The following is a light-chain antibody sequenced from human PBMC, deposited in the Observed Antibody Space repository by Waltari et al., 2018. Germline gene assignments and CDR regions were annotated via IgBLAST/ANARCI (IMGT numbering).Light chain of an antibody. CDR1: AGAVTGDHH. V-gene: IGLV7-46*01. CDR2: DTY. CDR3: LLFYRDARV. Sequence: HAVVTQEPSLTVSPGGTVTLTCDSSAGAVTGDHHPYWFQQKPGQAPRTLIYDTYNKHSWTPARFTGFLLGGKAALTLSGAQPDDEADYYCLLFYRDARVFGGGTKVTVL. J-gene: IGLJ2*01.